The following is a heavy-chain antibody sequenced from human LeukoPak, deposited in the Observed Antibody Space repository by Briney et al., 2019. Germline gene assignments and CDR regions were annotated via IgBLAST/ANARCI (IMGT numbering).Heavy chain of an antibody. J-gene: IGHJ4*02. Sequence: ASVKVSCKASGYTFTDYYIHWVRQAPGQGLEWMGWINPNSGGTNYAQKFQGRVTMTRDTSISTAYMELSDLRSDDTAVYYCAKDRRAGSYDYWGQGTLVTVSS. D-gene: IGHD3-10*01. CDR3: AKDRRAGSYDY. V-gene: IGHV1-2*02. CDR1: GYTFTDYY. CDR2: INPNSGGT.